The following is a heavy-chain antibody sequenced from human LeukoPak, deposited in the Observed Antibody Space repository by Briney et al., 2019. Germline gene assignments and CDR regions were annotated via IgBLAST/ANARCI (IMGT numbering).Heavy chain of an antibody. Sequence: GGSLRLSCEASGFTFRSYAMTWVRQAPGKGLEWVASIVGGGGSTYYADSVKGRFTISRDNSKNTQFVQMNSLRAEDTAVYYCARGPTISYYYMDVWGKGTTVTVSS. J-gene: IGHJ6*03. D-gene: IGHD4/OR15-4a*01. CDR1: GFTFRSYA. CDR2: IVGGGGST. V-gene: IGHV3-23*01. CDR3: ARGPTISYYYMDV.